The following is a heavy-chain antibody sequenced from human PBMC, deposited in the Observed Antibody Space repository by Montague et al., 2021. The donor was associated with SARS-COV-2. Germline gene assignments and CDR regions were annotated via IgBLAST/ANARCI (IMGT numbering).Heavy chain of an antibody. CDR1: GGSFSGYY. Sequence: SETLSLTCAVHGGSFSGYYWNWIRQPPAKGLEWIWEINHCENTNXNPSLKNRLTISVDTSKNQFSLKLTSVAATATAIYYCSRLRDGVVPSPILGIGPYFTYYYLDVWGKGTTVTVS. CDR2: INHCENT. CDR3: SRLRDGVVPSPILGIGPYFTYYYLDV. D-gene: IGHD2-2*02. J-gene: IGHJ6*03. V-gene: IGHV4-34*01.